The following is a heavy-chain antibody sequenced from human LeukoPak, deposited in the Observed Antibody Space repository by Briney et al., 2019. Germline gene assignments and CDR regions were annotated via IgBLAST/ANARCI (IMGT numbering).Heavy chain of an antibody. V-gene: IGHV1-69*04. CDR3: ARNSGSYLGY. D-gene: IGHD1-26*01. Sequence: SVKVSCKASGGTFSSYAISWVRQAPGQGVEWMGRIIPILGIANYAQKFQGRVTITADKSTSTAYMELSSLRSEDTAVYYCARNSGSYLGYWGQGTLVTVSS. CDR2: IIPILGIA. J-gene: IGHJ4*02. CDR1: GGTFSSYA.